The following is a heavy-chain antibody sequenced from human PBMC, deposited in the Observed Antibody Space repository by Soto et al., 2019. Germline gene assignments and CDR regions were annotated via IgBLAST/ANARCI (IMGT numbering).Heavy chain of an antibody. CDR1: GGSISSGGYS. D-gene: IGHD3-22*01. J-gene: IGHJ4*02. V-gene: IGHV4-30-2*01. CDR2: MYHSGST. Sequence: SETLSLTCAVSGGSISSGGYSWSWIRQPPGKGLEWIGYMYHSGSTYYNPSLKSRVTISVDTSKNQFSLKLSSVTAADTAVYYCARLRKLTYYYDSSGYYFFDYWGQGTLVTVSS. CDR3: ARLRKLTYYYDSSGYYFFDY.